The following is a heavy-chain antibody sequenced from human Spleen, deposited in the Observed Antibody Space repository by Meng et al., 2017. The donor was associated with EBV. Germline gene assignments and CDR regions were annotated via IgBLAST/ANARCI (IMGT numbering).Heavy chain of an antibody. Sequence: QLQLQESGPGLVKPSXXLSLTCTVSGGSISSSTYYWGWIRQPPGKGLEWIGSIYYSGSTGYTPSLKTRVTISLDTSKNQFSLRLTSVTAADTAVFYCARDVGYYFDFGGQGTLVTVSS. D-gene: IGHD2-2*03. CDR2: IYYSGST. V-gene: IGHV4-39*07. CDR3: ARDVGYYFDF. CDR1: GGSISSSTYY. J-gene: IGHJ4*02.